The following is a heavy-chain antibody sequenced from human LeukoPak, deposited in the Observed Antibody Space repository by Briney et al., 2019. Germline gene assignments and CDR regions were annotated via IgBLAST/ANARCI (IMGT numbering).Heavy chain of an antibody. CDR3: ARDNDFFDY. J-gene: IGHJ4*02. CDR1: GGSINTYY. CDR2: IHSSGST. Sequence: SETLSLTCSVSGGSINTYYWSCIRQPAGKGLEWIGRIHSSGSTHYNPSLKSRVTMSLDTSKNQFSLKLTSVTAADKAVYYCARDNDFFDYWGQGTLVTVSS. V-gene: IGHV4-4*07.